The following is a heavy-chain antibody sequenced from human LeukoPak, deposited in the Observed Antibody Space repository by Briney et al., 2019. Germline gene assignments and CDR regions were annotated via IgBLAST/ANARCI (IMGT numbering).Heavy chain of an antibody. Sequence: VSVKVSCKASGYTFTNDDISWVRQATGQGLEWIGKMNPNSDNTGYAQKFQGRVTMTRSTSVSTVHMELNSLTSEDTAVYFCARSASGTGYTAWGQGTLVTVSS. CDR1: GYTFTNDD. V-gene: IGHV1-8*01. D-gene: IGHD3-9*01. CDR3: ARSASGTGYTA. CDR2: MNPNSDNT. J-gene: IGHJ4*02.